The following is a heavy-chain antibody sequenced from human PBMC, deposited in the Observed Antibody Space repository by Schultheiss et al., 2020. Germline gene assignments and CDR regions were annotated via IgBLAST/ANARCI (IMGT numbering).Heavy chain of an antibody. D-gene: IGHD6-25*01. CDR2: INHSGST. J-gene: IGHJ5*02. CDR1: GGSFIGYY. CDR3: ARGRGAARYNWFDP. V-gene: IGHV4-34*01. Sequence: SDTLSLTLAVYGGSFIGYYWSWIRQPPGKGLEWIGEINHSGSTNYNPSLKSRVTISVDTSKNQFSLKLSSVTAADTAVYYCARGRGAARYNWFDPWGEGTLGTVSS.